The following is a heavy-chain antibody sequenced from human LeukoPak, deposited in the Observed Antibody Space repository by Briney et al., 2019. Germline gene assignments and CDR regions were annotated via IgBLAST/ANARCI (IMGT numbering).Heavy chain of an antibody. CDR2: IIPILGIA. Sequence: SVKVFXKASGGTFSSYTISWVRQAPGQGLEWMGRIIPILGIANYAQKFQGRVTITADKSTSTAYMELSSLRSEDTAVYYCARDSGSYSFDYWGQGTLVTVSS. D-gene: IGHD1-26*01. CDR1: GGTFSSYT. CDR3: ARDSGSYSFDY. J-gene: IGHJ4*02. V-gene: IGHV1-69*04.